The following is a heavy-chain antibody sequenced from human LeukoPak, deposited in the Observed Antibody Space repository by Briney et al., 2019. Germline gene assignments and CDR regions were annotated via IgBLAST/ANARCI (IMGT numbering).Heavy chain of an antibody. D-gene: IGHD6-19*01. V-gene: IGHV3-23*01. CDR1: GFTFSNYA. CDR3: AGAGSETQWRAFDF. Sequence: PGGSLRLSCAASGFTFSNYAMSWVRQAPGKGLEWVSAVSGNGVSTYYADSVKGRFTISRENAKNSLYLQMNSLTAGDTAVYYCAGAGSETQWRAFDFWGQGALVTVFS. CDR2: VSGNGVST. J-gene: IGHJ4*02.